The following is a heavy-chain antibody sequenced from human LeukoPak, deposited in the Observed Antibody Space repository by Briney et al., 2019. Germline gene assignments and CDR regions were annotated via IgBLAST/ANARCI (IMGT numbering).Heavy chain of an antibody. D-gene: IGHD6-13*01. CDR3: ARDRLREQLVREIGY. V-gene: IGHV3-21*01. CDR2: ISTRSSYI. J-gene: IGHJ4*02. CDR1: GFTFSNYS. Sequence: GGSLRLSCAASGFTFSNYSMNWVRQAPGKGLEWVSSISTRSSYIYHADSVKGRFTISRDNSKNTLYLQMNSLRAEDTAVYYCARDRLREQLVREIGYWGQGTLVTVSS.